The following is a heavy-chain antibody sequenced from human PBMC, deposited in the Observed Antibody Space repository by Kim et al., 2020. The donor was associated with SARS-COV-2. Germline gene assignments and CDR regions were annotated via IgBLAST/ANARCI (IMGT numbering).Heavy chain of an antibody. Sequence: SETLSLTCTVSGGSISSGGYYWSWIRQHPGKGLEWIGYIYYSGSTYYNPSLKSRVTISVDTSKNQFSLKLSSVTAADTAVYYCARDSSITMVRGVIRHFDYWGQGTLVTVSS. J-gene: IGHJ4*02. CDR3: ARDSSITMVRGVIRHFDY. V-gene: IGHV4-31*03. CDR1: GGSISSGGYY. CDR2: IYYSGST. D-gene: IGHD3-10*01.